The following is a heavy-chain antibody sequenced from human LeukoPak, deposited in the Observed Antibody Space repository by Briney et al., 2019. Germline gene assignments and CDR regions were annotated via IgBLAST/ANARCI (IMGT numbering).Heavy chain of an antibody. CDR3: ARVQYSSSWYDY. Sequence: GGSLRLSCAASGFTFSSYSMNWVRQAPGKGLEWVSSISSSRSYIYYADSVKGRFTISRDNAKNSLYLQMNSLRAEDTSVYYCARVQYSSSWYDYWGQGTLVTVSS. CDR2: ISSSRSYI. CDR1: GFTFSSYS. D-gene: IGHD6-13*01. J-gene: IGHJ4*02. V-gene: IGHV3-21*01.